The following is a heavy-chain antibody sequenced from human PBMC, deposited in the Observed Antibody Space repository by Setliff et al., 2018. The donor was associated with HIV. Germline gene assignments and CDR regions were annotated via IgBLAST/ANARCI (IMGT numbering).Heavy chain of an antibody. J-gene: IGHJ3*02. CDR3: ARPPDDRWDDAFEI. CDR2: ISYDGSDI. V-gene: IGHV3-30*04. CDR1: GFSFSDHR. D-gene: IGHD1-26*01. Sequence: GGSLRLSCAASGFSFSDHRMHWVRQAPGKGLEWLALISYDGSDISSADPVRGRFIISRDNFKNTLYLHMNGLTSEDTAMYYCARPPDDRWDDAFEIWGQGTMVTVSS.